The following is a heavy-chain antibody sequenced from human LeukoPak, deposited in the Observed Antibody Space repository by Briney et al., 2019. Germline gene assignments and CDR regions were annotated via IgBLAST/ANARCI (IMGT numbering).Heavy chain of an antibody. J-gene: IGHJ4*02. CDR3: TTHLWYSGTYRSDY. CDR1: GLTFSHAW. CDR2: IKSKTDGGTT. V-gene: IGHV3-15*01. D-gene: IGHD1-26*01. Sequence: KPGGSLRLSCAASGLTFSHAWMSWVRQAPGKGLEWVGRIKSKTDGGTTDYAAPVKGRFTISRDDSKNTLYLQMNSLKSEDTALYYCTTHLWYSGTYRSDYWGQGTLVTVAS.